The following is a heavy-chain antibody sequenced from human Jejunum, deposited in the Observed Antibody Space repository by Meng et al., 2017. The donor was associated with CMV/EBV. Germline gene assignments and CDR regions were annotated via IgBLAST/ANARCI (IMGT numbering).Heavy chain of an antibody. Sequence: HWVRQAPGKGLDWVSFIRYDGSNPYNADSVKGRFSISRDNSKKTVYLQMHSLRADDTGVYYCVKDQSYCSTTSCHMGGYYYYALDVWGQGTTVTVSS. D-gene: IGHD2-2*02. J-gene: IGHJ6*02. CDR3: VKDQSYCSTTSCHMGGYYYYALDV. CDR2: IRYDGSNP. V-gene: IGHV3-30*02.